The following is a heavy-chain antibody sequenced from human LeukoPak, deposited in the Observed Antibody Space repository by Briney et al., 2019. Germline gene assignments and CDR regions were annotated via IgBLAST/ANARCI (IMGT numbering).Heavy chain of an antibody. D-gene: IGHD1-26*01. J-gene: IGHJ6*02. Sequence: GGSLRLSCAASGFTSSTYWMSWVRQAPGKGLEWVANIKQDGSEKCYVDSEKGRFTISRDNAKNSVYLQMNSLRVEDTAVYYCARELGHDPASGMDVWGQGTTVTVSS. CDR1: GFTSSTYW. CDR3: ARELGHDPASGMDV. V-gene: IGHV3-7*01. CDR2: IKQDGSEK.